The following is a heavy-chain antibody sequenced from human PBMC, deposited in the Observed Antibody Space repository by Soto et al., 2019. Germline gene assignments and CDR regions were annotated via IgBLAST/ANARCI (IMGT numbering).Heavy chain of an antibody. D-gene: IGHD5-12*01. Sequence: SQTLSLTCAISGDSVSSNTASWNWVRQSPSRGLEWLGRTYSRSKWYNDYAVSVKSRIIINPDTSKNQFSLQLNSVTPEDTAVYYRAKAATIRPTTGYALDTWGQGILVTVSS. CDR3: AKAATIRPTTGYALDT. V-gene: IGHV6-1*01. CDR2: TYSRSKWYN. J-gene: IGHJ5*02. CDR1: GDSVSSNTAS.